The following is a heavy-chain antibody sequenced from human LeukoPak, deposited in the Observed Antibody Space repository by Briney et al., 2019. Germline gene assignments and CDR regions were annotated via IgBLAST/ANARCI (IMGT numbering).Heavy chain of an antibody. D-gene: IGHD2/OR15-2a*01. CDR3: AKGMDYVLTFPYDY. Sequence: GGSLRLSCAASGFTFSSYWMSWVRQAPGKGLEWVANIKQDGSEKYYVDSVKGRLTISRDNAKNSLYLQMNSLRAEDTAVYYCAKGMDYVLTFPYDYWGQGTLVTVSS. CDR2: IKQDGSEK. J-gene: IGHJ4*02. CDR1: GFTFSSYW. V-gene: IGHV3-7*01.